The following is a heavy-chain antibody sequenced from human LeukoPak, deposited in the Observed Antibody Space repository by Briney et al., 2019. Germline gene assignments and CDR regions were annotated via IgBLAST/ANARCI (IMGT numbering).Heavy chain of an antibody. D-gene: IGHD3-10*01. CDR1: GYSFTTYW. J-gene: IGHJ4*02. Sequence: GESLKISCKASGYSFTTYWIGWVGQMPGKGLEWMGIIYPADSTAHYSPSFQGQVTISVAKSINTAYLQWSRLKAADTAMYYCTRHVRAAGSGAQFDYWGQGTLVTDSS. V-gene: IGHV5-51*01. CDR2: IYPADSTA. CDR3: TRHVRAAGSGAQFDY.